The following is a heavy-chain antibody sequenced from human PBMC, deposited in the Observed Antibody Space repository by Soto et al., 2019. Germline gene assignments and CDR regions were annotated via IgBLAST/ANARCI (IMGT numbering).Heavy chain of an antibody. CDR1: GFTFSGSA. V-gene: IGHV3-73*01. J-gene: IGHJ6*03. Sequence: GGSLRLSCAASGFTFSGSAMHWVRQASGKGLEWVGRIRSKANSYATAYAASVKGRFTISRDDSKNTAYLQMNSLKAEDTALYYRSFLDIYYDTSGPRASISHDKEGWGKGPT. D-gene: IGHD3-22*01. CDR3: SFLDIYYDTSGPRASISHDKEG. CDR2: IRSKANSYAT.